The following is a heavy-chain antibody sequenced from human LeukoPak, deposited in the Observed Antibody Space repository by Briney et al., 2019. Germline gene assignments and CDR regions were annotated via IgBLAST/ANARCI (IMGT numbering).Heavy chain of an antibody. J-gene: IGHJ4*02. CDR2: IYYSGIT. V-gene: IGHV4-59*01. Sequence: SETLSLTCTVSGDSISSYYWSWIRQPPGKGLERIAYIYYSGITNYNPSLKSRVTISVDTSKNQFSLKLSSVTAADTAVYYCARDQYGDYDFDYWGQGTLVTVSS. D-gene: IGHD4-17*01. CDR3: ARDQYGDYDFDY. CDR1: GDSISSYY.